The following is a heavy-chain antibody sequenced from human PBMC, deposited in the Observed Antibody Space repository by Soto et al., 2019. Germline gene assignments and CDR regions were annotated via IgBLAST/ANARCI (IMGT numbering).Heavy chain of an antibody. D-gene: IGHD5-12*01. CDR1: GGTFSSYA. Sequence: QVQLVQSGAEVKKPGSSVKVSCKASGGTFSSYAISWVRQAPGQGLEWMGGIIPIFGTANYAQKFQGRVTITADESTSTAYMELSSLRSEDTAVYYCATVEMATISTLACYYGMDVWGQGTTVTVSS. CDR3: ATVEMATISTLACYYGMDV. V-gene: IGHV1-69*12. J-gene: IGHJ6*02. CDR2: IIPIFGTA.